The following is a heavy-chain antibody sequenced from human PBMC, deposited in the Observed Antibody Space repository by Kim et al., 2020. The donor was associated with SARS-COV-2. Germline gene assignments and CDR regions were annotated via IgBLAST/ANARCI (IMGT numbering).Heavy chain of an antibody. CDR2: IKTDGTGI. D-gene: IGHD6-6*01. J-gene: IGHJ4*02. Sequence: GGSLRLSCAASGFTFSSYWMHWVRQAPGKGLVCVSRIKTDGTGISYADSVKGRFTISRDNAKNTLYLQMNSLRVEDTAVYYCSRDGARGGSSDYWGQGTLVTVSS. CDR3: SRDGARGGSSDY. V-gene: IGHV3-74*01. CDR1: GFTFSSYW.